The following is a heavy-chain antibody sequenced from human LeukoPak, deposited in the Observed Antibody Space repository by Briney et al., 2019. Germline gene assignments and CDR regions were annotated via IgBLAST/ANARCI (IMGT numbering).Heavy chain of an antibody. CDR1: GFTFGDTW. V-gene: IGHV3-7*03. CDR3: ATSYDMGWLIGY. D-gene: IGHD3/OR15-3a*01. Sequence: GGSLRLSCAASGFTFGDTWMNWVRQVPGQGLEWVANIKQDGSEKFYVASVKGRFTISRDNGKSSLYLQMNSLRAEDTALYYCATSYDMGWLIGYWGQGTLVTASS. CDR2: IKQDGSEK. J-gene: IGHJ4*02.